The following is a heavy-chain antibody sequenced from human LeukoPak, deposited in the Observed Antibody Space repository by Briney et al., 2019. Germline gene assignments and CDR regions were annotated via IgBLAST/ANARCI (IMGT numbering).Heavy chain of an antibody. D-gene: IGHD3-10*01. V-gene: IGHV4-34*01. Sequence: SETLSLICAVYGESFSGYYWSWIRQPPGKGLEWIGEINHSGSTNYNPSLKSRVTISVDTSKNQFSLKLSSVTAADTAVYYCARGPSYGSGSHQNNWFDPWGQGTLVTVSS. CDR2: INHSGST. J-gene: IGHJ5*02. CDR1: GESFSGYY. CDR3: ARGPSYGSGSHQNNWFDP.